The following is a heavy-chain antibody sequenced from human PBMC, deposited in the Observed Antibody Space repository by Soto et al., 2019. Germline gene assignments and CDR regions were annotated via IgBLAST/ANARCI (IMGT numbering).Heavy chain of an antibody. CDR2: ISYDGSNK. J-gene: IGHJ4*02. D-gene: IGHD6-13*01. V-gene: IGHV3-30*18. CDR3: AKGGYGSSWFNPGDN. CDR1: GFTFSSNG. Sequence: QVQLVESGGGVVQPGRSLRLSCVASGFTFSSNGMHWVRQAPGKGLAWVAVISYDGSNKFYADSVKGRFTISRDNSKNTLFLQMTSLRAEDTAVYYCAKGGYGSSWFNPGDNWGQGTLVTVSS.